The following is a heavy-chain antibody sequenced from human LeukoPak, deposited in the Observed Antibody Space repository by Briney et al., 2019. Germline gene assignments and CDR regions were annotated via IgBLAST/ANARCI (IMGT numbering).Heavy chain of an antibody. J-gene: IGHJ4*02. CDR2: IYSGGAT. CDR1: GVTVGNNY. Sequence: GGSLRLPCAASGVTVGNNYMIWVRQAPGKGLEWVSRIYSGGATYYADSVKGRFTISRDSSKNTLFLQMNSLRAEDTAVYYCARDPPAVKSGTYGWGQGTLVTVSS. CDR3: ARDPPAVKSGTYG. V-gene: IGHV3-66*01. D-gene: IGHD4-11*01.